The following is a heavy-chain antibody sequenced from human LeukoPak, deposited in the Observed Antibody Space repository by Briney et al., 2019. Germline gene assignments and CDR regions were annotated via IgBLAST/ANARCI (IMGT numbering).Heavy chain of an antibody. CDR3: ARESLLTGLRLGLFDY. Sequence: SETLSLTCTVSGGSISSSSYYWGWIRQPPGKGLEWIGRIYYSGSTYYNPSLKSRVTISVDTSKNQFSLKLSSVTAADTAGYYCARESLLTGLRLGLFDYWGQGTLVTVSS. D-gene: IGHD4-17*01. CDR1: GGSISSSSYY. J-gene: IGHJ4*02. V-gene: IGHV4-39*02. CDR2: IYYSGST.